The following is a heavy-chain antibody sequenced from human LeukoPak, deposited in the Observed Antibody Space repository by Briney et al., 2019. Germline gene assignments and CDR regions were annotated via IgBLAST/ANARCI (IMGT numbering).Heavy chain of an antibody. Sequence: ASVKVSCKASGYTFTSYYMHWVRQAPGQGLEWMGIINPSGGSTSYAQKFQGRVTITADKSTSTAYMELSSLRSEDTAVYYCARAYYDSSGYYYFDYWGQGTLVTVSS. CDR2: INPSGGST. CDR3: ARAYYDSSGYYYFDY. V-gene: IGHV1-46*01. CDR1: GYTFTSYY. J-gene: IGHJ4*02. D-gene: IGHD3-22*01.